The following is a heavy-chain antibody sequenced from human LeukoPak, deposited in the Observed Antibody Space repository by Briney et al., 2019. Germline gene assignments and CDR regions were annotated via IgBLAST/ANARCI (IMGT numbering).Heavy chain of an antibody. D-gene: IGHD6-19*01. Sequence: GRSLRLSCAASGFTFSSYGMHWVRQAPGKGLEWVAVIWYDGSNKYYADSVKGRFTISRDNSKNTLYLQMNSLRAEDTAVYYCANADSSGWYVPGYGMDVWGQGSTVTVSS. CDR2: IWYDGSNK. CDR1: GFTFSSYG. CDR3: ANADSSGWYVPGYGMDV. J-gene: IGHJ6*02. V-gene: IGHV3-33*06.